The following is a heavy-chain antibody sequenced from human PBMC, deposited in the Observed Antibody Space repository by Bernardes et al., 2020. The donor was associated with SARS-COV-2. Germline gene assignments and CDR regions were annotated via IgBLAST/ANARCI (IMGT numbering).Heavy chain of an antibody. CDR3: GKRAVSGNNWYFDL. Sequence: GGSLRLSCAVSGFILSNYWLHWVRQVPGKGLVWVSRISDDGATTTYADSVKGRFTISRDKAKNTMSLQMNSLRVEDTAVYYCGKRAVSGNNWYFDLWGRGTLVTVSS. J-gene: IGHJ2*01. CDR2: ISDDGATT. D-gene: IGHD6-19*01. CDR1: GFILSNYW. V-gene: IGHV3-74*01.